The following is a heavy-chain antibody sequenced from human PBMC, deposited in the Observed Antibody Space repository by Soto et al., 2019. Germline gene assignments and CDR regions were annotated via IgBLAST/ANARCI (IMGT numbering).Heavy chain of an antibody. CDR3: ATLTMVRGALWYYYGMDV. J-gene: IGHJ6*02. CDR1: GGSISSGGYY. Sequence: QVQLQESGPGLVKPSQTLSLTCTVSGGSISSGGYYWSWIRQHPGKGLEWIGYIYYSGSTYYNPSPQFRVTIPADTSKNQFSLKLGSVTAADTAVYYCATLTMVRGALWYYYGMDVWGQGTTVTVSS. D-gene: IGHD3-10*01. V-gene: IGHV4-31*03. CDR2: IYYSGST.